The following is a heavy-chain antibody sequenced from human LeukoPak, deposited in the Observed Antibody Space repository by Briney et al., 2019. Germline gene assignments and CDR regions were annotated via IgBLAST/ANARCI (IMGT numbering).Heavy chain of an antibody. CDR1: GYSISSGYY. J-gene: IGHJ4*02. CDR2: IYHSGST. V-gene: IGHV4-38-2*01. Sequence: SETLSLTCAVSGYSISSGYYWGWIRQPPGKGLEWIGSIYHSGSTYYNPSLKSRVTISVDTSKNQFSLKLSSVTAADTAVYYCARLATGTSCYCDYWGQGTLVTVSS. D-gene: IGHD2-2*01. CDR3: ARLATGTSCYCDY.